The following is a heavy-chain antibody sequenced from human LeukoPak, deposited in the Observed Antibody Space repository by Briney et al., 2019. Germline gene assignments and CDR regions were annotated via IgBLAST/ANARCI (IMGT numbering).Heavy chain of an antibody. CDR2: IYYSGST. D-gene: IGHD3-22*01. J-gene: IGHJ3*01. CDR1: GFTFSSYS. V-gene: IGHV4-39*07. CDR3: ARDLTYDSSGYYGG. Sequence: GSLRLSCAASGFTFSSYSMNWVRQPPGKGLEWIGSIYYSGSTYYNPSLKSRVTISVDTSKNQFSLKLSSVTAADTAVYYCARDLTYDSSGYYGGWGQGTMVTVSS.